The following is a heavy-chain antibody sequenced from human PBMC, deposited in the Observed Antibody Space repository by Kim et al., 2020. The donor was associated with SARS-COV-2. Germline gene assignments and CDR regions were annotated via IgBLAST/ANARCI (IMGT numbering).Heavy chain of an antibody. CDR3: ARVISSGITIFGVVSGWHWFDP. CDR2: MNPNSGNT. Sequence: ASVKVSCKASGYTFTSYDINWVRQATGQGLEWMGWMNPNSGNTGYAQKFQGRVTMTRNTSISTAYMELSSLRSEDTAVYYCARVISSGITIFGVVSGWHWFDPWGQGTLVTVSS. V-gene: IGHV1-8*01. D-gene: IGHD3-3*01. CDR1: GYTFTSYD. J-gene: IGHJ5*02.